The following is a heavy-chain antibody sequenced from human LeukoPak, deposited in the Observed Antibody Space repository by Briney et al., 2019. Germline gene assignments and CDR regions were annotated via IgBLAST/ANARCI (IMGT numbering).Heavy chain of an antibody. CDR3: ATGSPHVSHY. CDR1: GGSISTNY. V-gene: IGHV4-59*12. J-gene: IGHJ4*02. Sequence: SETLSLTCTVSGGSISTNYWSWIRQPPGKGLEWIGNIFYSGRNNYNPSLRSRVTISVDKSKNQFSLNLSSVTAADTAVYYCATGSPHVSHYWGQGTLVTVSS. D-gene: IGHD1-14*01. CDR2: IFYSGRN.